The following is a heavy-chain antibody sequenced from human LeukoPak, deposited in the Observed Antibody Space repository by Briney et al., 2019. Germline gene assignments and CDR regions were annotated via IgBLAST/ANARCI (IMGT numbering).Heavy chain of an antibody. V-gene: IGHV3-11*04. CDR3: AISLRYYYDGSGFYWPYFDY. CDR2: IDTSAGTI. Sequence: PGGSLRLSCAASGFTFSDHYMSWIRQAPGKGLEWVSYIDTSAGTIYYADSVKGRFTISRDNARNSLYLQMSSLRAEDTSVYYCAISLRYYYDGSGFYWPYFDYWGQGTLVTVSS. D-gene: IGHD3-22*01. CDR1: GFTFSDHY. J-gene: IGHJ4*02.